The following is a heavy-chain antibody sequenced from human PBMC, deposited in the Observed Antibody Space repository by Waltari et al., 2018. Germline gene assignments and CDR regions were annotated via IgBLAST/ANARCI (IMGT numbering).Heavy chain of an antibody. CDR1: GGSISSSSYY. V-gene: IGHV4-39*01. Sequence: QLQLQESGPGLVEPSETLSLTCTVSGGSISSSSYYWGWIRQPPGKGLEWIGSIYYSGSTYYNPSLKSRVTISVDTSKNQFSLKLSSVTAADTAVYYCATLIVVVPAALDYWGQGTLVTVSS. CDR2: IYYSGST. CDR3: ATLIVVVPAALDY. J-gene: IGHJ4*02. D-gene: IGHD2-2*01.